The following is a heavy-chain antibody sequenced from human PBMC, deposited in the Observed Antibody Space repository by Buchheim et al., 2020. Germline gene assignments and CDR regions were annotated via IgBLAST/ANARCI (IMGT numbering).Heavy chain of an antibody. J-gene: IGHJ6*02. Sequence: QVHLVQSGAEVKKPGASVKVSCKASGYTFTNYYMQWVRQAPGQGLEWMGIINPSGGSTIYAQKFQGRVTMTRDTSTSTVYMELRSLRSEDTAVYYCARPLCGTTSCYTYYYYAMDVWSQGTT. CDR2: INPSGGST. D-gene: IGHD2-2*02. V-gene: IGHV1-46*01. CDR1: GYTFTNYY. CDR3: ARPLCGTTSCYTYYYYAMDV.